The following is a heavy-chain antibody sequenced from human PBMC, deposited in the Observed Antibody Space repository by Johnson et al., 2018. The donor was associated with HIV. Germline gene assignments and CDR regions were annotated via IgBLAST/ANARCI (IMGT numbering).Heavy chain of an antibody. D-gene: IGHD6-13*01. CDR2: IGTAGDT. Sequence: VQLVESGGGLVQPGGSLRLSCAASGFTFSSYDMHWVRQTTGKGLESVSGIGTAGDTYYPGSVKGRFTISRDNAKNSLYLQMNSLRAEDTAVYYCAREGEGYSSSWYDAFDIWGQGTMVTVSS. CDR3: AREGEGYSSSWYDAFDI. CDR1: GFTFSSYD. J-gene: IGHJ3*02. V-gene: IGHV3-13*01.